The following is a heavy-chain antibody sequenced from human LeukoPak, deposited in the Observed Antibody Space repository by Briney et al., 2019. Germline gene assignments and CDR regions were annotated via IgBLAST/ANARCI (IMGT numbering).Heavy chain of an antibody. V-gene: IGHV4-34*01. Sequence: SETLSLTCAVYGGSFSGYYWSWIRQPPGKGLEWIGEINHSGSTNYNPSLTSRVTISVDTSKNQFSLKLSSVTAADTAVYYCAGYRVRSRFDYWGQGTLVTVSS. D-gene: IGHD3-10*01. CDR1: GGSFSGYY. J-gene: IGHJ4*02. CDR3: AGYRVRSRFDY. CDR2: INHSGST.